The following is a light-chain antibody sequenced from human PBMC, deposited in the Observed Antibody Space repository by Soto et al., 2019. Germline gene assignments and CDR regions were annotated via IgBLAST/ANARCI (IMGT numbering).Light chain of an antibody. CDR1: SSDVGAYIY. CDR2: EVN. J-gene: IGLJ1*01. V-gene: IGLV2-14*03. Sequence: LTQPASVSGSPGQSITISCGGTSSDVGAYIYVSWYQQYPGKAPKLIIYEVNNRPSGVSGRFSGSKSDTTAYLTISGLQAEDEADYYCSSYSDSDTKVFGTGTKVTV. CDR3: SSYSDSDTKV.